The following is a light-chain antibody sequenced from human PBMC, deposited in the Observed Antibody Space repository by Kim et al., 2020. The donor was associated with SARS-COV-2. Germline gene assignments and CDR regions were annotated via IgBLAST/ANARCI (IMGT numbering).Light chain of an antibody. CDR2: DVS. Sequence: QSVTVSCTGTRSDVGGYNYVSWYQQHPGKAPKLMIYDVSKRPSGVPDRFSGSKSGNTASLTISGLQAEDAADYYCCSYAGSYTLVVFGGGTQLTVL. CDR3: CSYAGSYTLVV. V-gene: IGLV2-11*01. J-gene: IGLJ2*01. CDR1: RSDVGGYNY.